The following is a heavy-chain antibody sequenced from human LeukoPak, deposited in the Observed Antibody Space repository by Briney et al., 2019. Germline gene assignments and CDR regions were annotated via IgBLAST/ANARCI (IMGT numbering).Heavy chain of an antibody. CDR2: IYYSGST. Sequence: PSETLSLTCTVSGGSISSGGYYWSWIRQHPGKGLEWIGYIYYSGSTYYNPSLKSRVTISVDTSKNQFSLKLSSVTAADTAVYYCARVGSSGYPHLFYWGQGTLVTVSS. CDR3: ARVGSSGYPHLFY. D-gene: IGHD3-22*01. V-gene: IGHV4-31*03. J-gene: IGHJ4*02. CDR1: GGSISSGGYY.